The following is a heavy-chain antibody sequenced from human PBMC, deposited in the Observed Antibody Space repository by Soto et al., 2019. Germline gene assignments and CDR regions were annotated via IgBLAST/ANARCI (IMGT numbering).Heavy chain of an antibody. V-gene: IGHV3-30*18. D-gene: IGHD3-22*01. CDR1: GFTFSRYG. CDR3: AKEGYDSSGCLDY. CDR2: ISYDGSNK. Sequence: GGSLRLSCAASGFTFSRYGMHWVRQAPGKGLEWVAVISYDGSNKYYADSVKGRFTISRDNSKNTLYLQMISLRSDDTAVYYCAKEGYDSSGCLDYWGQGTLVTVSS. J-gene: IGHJ4*02.